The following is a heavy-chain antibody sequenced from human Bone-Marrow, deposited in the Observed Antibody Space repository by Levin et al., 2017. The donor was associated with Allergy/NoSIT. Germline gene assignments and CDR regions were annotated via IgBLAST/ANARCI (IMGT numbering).Heavy chain of an antibody. CDR2: VFSSGTT. CDR3: AGSGDTRVMFYYNGLHV. D-gene: IGHD2-21*01. CDR1: GASITNYY. V-gene: IGHV4-59*01. Sequence: SETLSLTCTVSGASITNYYWTWIRQPPGKGLEWIGDVFSSGTTKSSPSLKRRGTITIDTSRNQVSLRLSSVTAADTAMYYCAGSGDTRVMFYYNGLHVGGQGTTVTVSS. J-gene: IGHJ6*02.